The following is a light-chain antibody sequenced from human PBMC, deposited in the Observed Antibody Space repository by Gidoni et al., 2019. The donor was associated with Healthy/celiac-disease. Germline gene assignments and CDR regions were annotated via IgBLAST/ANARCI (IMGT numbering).Light chain of an antibody. CDR2: WAS. CDR3: QQYYSTPPVT. V-gene: IGKV4-1*01. CDR1: QSVLYRSNNKNY. Sequence: DIVMTQSPDSLAVSLGERATINCKSSQSVLYRSNNKNYLAWYQQKPGQPPKLLIYWASTRESGVPDRFSGSGSGTDFTLTISSLQAEDAAVYYCQQYYSTPPVTFGGGTKVEIK. J-gene: IGKJ4*01.